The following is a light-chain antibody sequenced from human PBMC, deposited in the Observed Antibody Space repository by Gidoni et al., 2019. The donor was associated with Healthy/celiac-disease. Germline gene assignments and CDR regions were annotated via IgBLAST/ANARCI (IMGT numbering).Light chain of an antibody. CDR1: QSVSSSY. CDR3: QQYGSSRLT. Sequence: EIVLTQSPGTLSLSPGERATLSCRASQSVSSSYLAWYQQKPGQAPRLLIYGASSRSTGIPDRFSGSGSGTDFTLTISRLEPEDFAVYYCQQYGSSRLTFGGGTKVENK. V-gene: IGKV3-20*01. CDR2: GAS. J-gene: IGKJ4*01.